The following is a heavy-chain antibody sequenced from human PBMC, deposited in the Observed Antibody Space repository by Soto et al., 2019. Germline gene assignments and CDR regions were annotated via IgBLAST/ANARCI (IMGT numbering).Heavy chain of an antibody. CDR3: ARMAAVAGTIYYYYGMDV. D-gene: IGHD6-19*01. CDR1: GFTFSSYA. CDR2: ISGSGGST. Sequence: GSLRLSCAASGFTFSSYAMSWVRQAPGKGLEWVSAISGSGGSTYYADSVKGRFTISRDNSKNTLYLQMNSLRAEDTAVYYCARMAAVAGTIYYYYGMDVWGQGTTVTVSS. V-gene: IGHV3-23*01. J-gene: IGHJ6*02.